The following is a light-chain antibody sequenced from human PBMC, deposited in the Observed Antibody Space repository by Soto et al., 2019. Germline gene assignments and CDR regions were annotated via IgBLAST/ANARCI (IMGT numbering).Light chain of an antibody. Sequence: DIQMTQSPSSLSASVGARVTITCRASQGTSTYLVWYQQKPGTVPKLLIFAASTLQSGVPSRFSGSGSGTDFTLTISSLQPEDVATYYCQNYSGAPWTFGQGTKVEIK. CDR1: QGTSTY. CDR2: AAS. J-gene: IGKJ1*01. CDR3: QNYSGAPWT. V-gene: IGKV1-27*01.